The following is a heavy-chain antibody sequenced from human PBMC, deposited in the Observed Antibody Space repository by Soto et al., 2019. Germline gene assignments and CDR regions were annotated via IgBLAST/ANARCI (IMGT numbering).Heavy chain of an antibody. J-gene: IGHJ6*02. Sequence: GGSLRLSCAASGFTFSSYAMSWVRQAPGKGLEWVSAISGSGGSTYYADSVKGRFTISRDNSKNTLYLQMNSLRAEDTAVYYCAKGTAMVRGVIITANQYYYYGMDVWGQGTTVTVSS. V-gene: IGHV3-23*01. D-gene: IGHD3-10*01. CDR3: AKGTAMVRGVIITANQYYYYGMDV. CDR1: GFTFSSYA. CDR2: ISGSGGST.